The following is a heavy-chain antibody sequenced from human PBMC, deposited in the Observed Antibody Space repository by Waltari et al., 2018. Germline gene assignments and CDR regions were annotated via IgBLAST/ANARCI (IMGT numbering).Heavy chain of an antibody. V-gene: IGHV4-34*01. Sequence: QVQLQQWGAGLLKPSETLSLTCAVYGGSFRGYYWSWIRQPPGKGLEWIGEINHSGSTNYNPSLKSRVTISVDTSKNQFSLKLSSVTAADTAVYYCARLPYCSSTSCYSYIDYWGQGTLVTVSS. CDR1: GGSFRGYY. D-gene: IGHD2-2*02. CDR3: ARLPYCSSTSCYSYIDY. J-gene: IGHJ4*02. CDR2: INHSGST.